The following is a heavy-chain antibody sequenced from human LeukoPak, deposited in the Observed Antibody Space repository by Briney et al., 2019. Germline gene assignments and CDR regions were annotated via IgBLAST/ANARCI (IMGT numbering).Heavy chain of an antibody. CDR1: GFTFSSYG. CDR2: IWYDGSNK. J-gene: IGHJ3*02. Sequence: GGSLRLSCAASGFTFSSYGMHWVRQAPGKGLEWVAVIWYDGSNKYYADSVKGRFTISRDNSKNTLYLQMNSLRAEDTAVYYCARDGAPTYYYDSSGYHYGAFDIWGQGTMVTVSS. CDR3: ARDGAPTYYYDSSGYHYGAFDI. D-gene: IGHD3-22*01. V-gene: IGHV3-33*01.